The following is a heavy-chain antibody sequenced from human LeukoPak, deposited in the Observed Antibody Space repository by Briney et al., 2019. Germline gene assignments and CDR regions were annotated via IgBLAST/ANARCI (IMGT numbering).Heavy chain of an antibody. V-gene: IGHV1-69*05. CDR1: GGTFSSYA. J-gene: IGHJ4*02. CDR2: IIPISGTA. D-gene: IGHD6-19*01. CDR3: ARDDIAVAGTDY. Sequence: ASVKVSCKASGGTFSSYAISWVRQAPGQGLEWMGGIIPISGTANYAQKFQGRVTITRDTSASTAYMELSSLRSEDTAVYYCARDDIAVAGTDYWGQGTLVTVSS.